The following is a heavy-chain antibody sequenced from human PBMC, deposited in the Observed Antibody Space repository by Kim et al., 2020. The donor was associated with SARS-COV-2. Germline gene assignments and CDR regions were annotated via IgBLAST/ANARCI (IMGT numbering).Heavy chain of an antibody. Sequence: ADSGKGRFAISRDNAKNSLYLQMNSLRVEDTAVYYCASPYCTTASCPPFFWGQGTLVTVSS. J-gene: IGHJ4*02. CDR3: ASPYCTTASCPPFF. V-gene: IGHV3-21*01. D-gene: IGHD2-2*01.